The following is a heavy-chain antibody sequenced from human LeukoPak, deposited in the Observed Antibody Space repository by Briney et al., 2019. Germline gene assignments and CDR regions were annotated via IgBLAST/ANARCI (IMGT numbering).Heavy chain of an antibody. CDR2: ISNNGKTI. D-gene: IGHD3-9*01. V-gene: IGHV3-48*03. CDR1: GFTFSNYD. J-gene: IGHJ4*02. Sequence: PGGSLRLSCAASGFTFSNYDMDWVRQAPRKGLEWVAYISNNGKTIYYADCVKGRFTISRDNARSSLYLQMNSLRAEDTAVYYCVFDIWTLGGHWGQGTLVSVAS. CDR3: VFDIWTLGGH.